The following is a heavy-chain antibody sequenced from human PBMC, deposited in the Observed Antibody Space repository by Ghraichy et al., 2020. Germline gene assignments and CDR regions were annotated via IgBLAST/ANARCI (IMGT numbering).Heavy chain of an antibody. V-gene: IGHV2-5*01. CDR3: AHSPGYSSPGDWFDP. D-gene: IGHD6-13*01. Sequence: SGPTLVKPTQTLTLTCTFSGFSLSTSGVGVGWIRQPPGKALEWLALIYWNDDKRYSPSLKSRLTITKDTSKNQVVLSITNMDPVDTATYYCAHSPGYSSPGDWFDPWGQGTLVTVSS. CDR2: IYWNDDK. CDR1: GFSLSTSGVG. J-gene: IGHJ5*02.